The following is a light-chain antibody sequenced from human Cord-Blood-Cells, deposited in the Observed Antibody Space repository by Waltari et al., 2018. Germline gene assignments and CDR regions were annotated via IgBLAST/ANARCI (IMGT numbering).Light chain of an antibody. V-gene: IGLV1-40*01. CDR1: SSNIGAGYD. J-gene: IGLJ1*01. Sequence: QSVLTQPPSVSGAPGQRVTISCTGSSSNIGAGYDVHWYQQLPGTAPKLLIDGNRNRPCGVPDRFSGSRSGTSASLAITGLQAEDEADYYCQSYDSSLSGYVFGTGTKVTVL. CDR3: QSYDSSLSGYV. CDR2: GNR.